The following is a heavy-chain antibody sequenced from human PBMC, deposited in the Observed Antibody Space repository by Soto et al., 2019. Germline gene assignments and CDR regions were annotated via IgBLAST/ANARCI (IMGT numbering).Heavy chain of an antibody. CDR2: ISYDGSNN. J-gene: IGHJ4*02. V-gene: IGHV3-30-3*01. Sequence: PGESLKISCAASGFTFSSYAMHWVRRAPGKGLEWVAVISYDGSNNYYADSVKGRFTISRDNSKNTLYLQMNSLRAEDTAVYYCARDFGSLGATIDYWGQGTLVTVSS. CDR3: ARDFGSLGATIDY. CDR1: GFTFSSYA. D-gene: IGHD1-26*01.